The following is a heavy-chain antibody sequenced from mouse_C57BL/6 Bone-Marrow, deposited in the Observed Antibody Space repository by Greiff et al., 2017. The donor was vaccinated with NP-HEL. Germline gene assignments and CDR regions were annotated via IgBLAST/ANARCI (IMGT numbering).Heavy chain of an antibody. V-gene: IGHV1-19*01. J-gene: IGHJ3*01. Sequence: VQLQQSGPVLVKPGASVKMSCKASGYTFTDYYMNWVKQSHGKSLEWIGVINPYNGGTSYNQKFKGKATLTVDKSSSTAYMELNSLTSEDSAVYYCATPFITTVVDWGQGTLVTVSA. D-gene: IGHD1-1*01. CDR3: ATPFITTVVD. CDR2: INPYNGGT. CDR1: GYTFTDYY.